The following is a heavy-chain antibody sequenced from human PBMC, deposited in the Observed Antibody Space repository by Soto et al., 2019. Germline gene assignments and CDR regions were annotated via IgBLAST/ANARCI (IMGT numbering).Heavy chain of an antibody. V-gene: IGHV3-23*01. J-gene: IGHJ4*02. Sequence: VGSLRLSCVGSGFTFSSYSMIWVRQAPGKGLEWVSSISPNSDRTYYADSVKGRFSIARDNSKSTLYLQMNSLGAEDTAVYYCARLDPGYCSSTSCRDFDYWGQGTLVTVS. CDR3: ARLDPGYCSSTSCRDFDY. D-gene: IGHD2-2*01. CDR2: ISPNSDRT. CDR1: GFTFSSYS.